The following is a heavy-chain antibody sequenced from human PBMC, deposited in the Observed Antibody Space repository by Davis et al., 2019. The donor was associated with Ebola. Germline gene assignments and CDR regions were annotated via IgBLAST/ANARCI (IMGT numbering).Heavy chain of an antibody. Sequence: PSETLSLTCTVSGGSISSGDYYWSWVRQAPGKGLEWIGEIFHTGSTNYNPSLKSRVSISVDNSKNQFSLELTFVTAADTAVYYCTAALAGNVRWFDPWGLGILVAVSS. CDR2: IFHTGST. V-gene: IGHV4-30-4*01. CDR3: TAALAGNVRWFDP. J-gene: IGHJ5*02. D-gene: IGHD3-10*02. CDR1: GGSISSGDYY.